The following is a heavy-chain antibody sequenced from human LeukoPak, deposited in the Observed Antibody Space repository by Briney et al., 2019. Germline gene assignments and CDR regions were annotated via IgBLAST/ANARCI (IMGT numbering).Heavy chain of an antibody. CDR2: ISGSGGST. Sequence: GGPLRLSCAASGFTFSSYAMSWVRQAPGKGLEWVSAISGSGGSTYYADSVKGRFTISRDNSKNTLYLQMNSLRAEDTAVYYCAKDGDYYDSSGYPSPHDYWGQGTLVTVSS. CDR3: AKDGDYYDSSGYPSPHDY. D-gene: IGHD3-22*01. CDR1: GFTFSSYA. V-gene: IGHV3-23*01. J-gene: IGHJ4*02.